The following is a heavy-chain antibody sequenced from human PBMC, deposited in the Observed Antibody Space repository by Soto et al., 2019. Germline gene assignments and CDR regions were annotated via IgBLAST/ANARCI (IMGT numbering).Heavy chain of an antibody. V-gene: IGHV3-23*01. CDR3: AKDNSYGDYPTGWYFDL. CDR2: ISGSGGST. CDR1: GFTFSSYA. Sequence: GGSLRLSCAASGFTFSSYAMSWVRQAPGKGLEWVSAISGSGGSTYYADSVKGRFTISRDNSKNTLYLQMNSLRAEDTAVYYCAKDNSYGDYPTGWYFDLWGRGTLVTVSS. J-gene: IGHJ2*01. D-gene: IGHD4-17*01.